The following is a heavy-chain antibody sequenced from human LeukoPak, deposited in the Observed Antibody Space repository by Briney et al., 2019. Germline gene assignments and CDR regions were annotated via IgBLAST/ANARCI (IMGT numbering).Heavy chain of an antibody. CDR1: GYTFTSYG. CDR3: ARSNLNSYGSYYFDY. CDR2: IIPILGIA. J-gene: IGHJ4*02. Sequence: SVKVSCKASGYTFTSYGISWVRQAPGQGLEWMGRIIPILGIANYAQKFQGRVTITADKSTSTAYMELSSLRSEDTAVYYCARSNLNSYGSYYFDYWGQGTLVTVSS. V-gene: IGHV1-69*04. D-gene: IGHD5-18*01.